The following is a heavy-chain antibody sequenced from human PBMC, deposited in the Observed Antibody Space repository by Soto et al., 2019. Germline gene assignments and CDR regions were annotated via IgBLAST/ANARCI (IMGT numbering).Heavy chain of an antibody. D-gene: IGHD6-6*01. J-gene: IGHJ6*02. CDR2: INPNSGGT. CDR1: GYTFTGYY. Sequence: RASVKVSCKASGYTFTGYYMHWVRQAPGQGLEWMGWINPNSGGTNYAQKFQGRVTMTRDTSISTAYMELSRLRSDDTAVYYCARGTFSSSSSYYYYYGMDVWGQGTTVTVSS. CDR3: ARGTFSSSSSYYYYYGMDV. V-gene: IGHV1-2*02.